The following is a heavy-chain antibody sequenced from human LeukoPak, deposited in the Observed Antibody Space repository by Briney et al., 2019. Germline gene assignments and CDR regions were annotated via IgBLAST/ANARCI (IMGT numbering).Heavy chain of an antibody. CDR2: INPNSGGT. D-gene: IGHD3-16*01. CDR3: ARDWGHSDAFDI. Sequence: ASVKVFCKASGYTFTGYYMHWVRQAPGQGLEWMGWINPNSGGTNYAQKFQGRVTMTRDTSISTAYMELSRLRSDDTAVYYCARDWGHSDAFDIWGQGTMVTVSS. V-gene: IGHV1-2*02. CDR1: GYTFTGYY. J-gene: IGHJ3*02.